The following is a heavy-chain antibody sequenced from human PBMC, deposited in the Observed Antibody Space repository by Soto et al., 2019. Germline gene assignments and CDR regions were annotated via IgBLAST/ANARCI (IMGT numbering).Heavy chain of an antibody. CDR2: IYYSGST. CDR1: GGSISSYY. D-gene: IGHD2-2*01. CDR3: ARVPIVVVPAARAFDI. Sequence: QVQLQESGPGLVKPSETLSLTCTVSGGSISSYYWSWMRQPPGKGLEWIGYIYYSGSTNYNPSLKSRVTISVDTSKNQFSLKLSSVTAADTAVYYCARVPIVVVPAARAFDIWGQGTMVTVSS. J-gene: IGHJ3*02. V-gene: IGHV4-59*01.